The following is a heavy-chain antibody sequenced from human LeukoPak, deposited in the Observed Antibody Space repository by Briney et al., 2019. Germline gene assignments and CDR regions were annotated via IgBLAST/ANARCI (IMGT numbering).Heavy chain of an antibody. CDR2: ISYDGSNK. CDR1: GFTFSSYA. Sequence: GGSLRLSCAASGFTFSSYAMHWVRQAPGKGLEWVAVISYDGSNKYYADSVKGRFTISRDNSKNTLYLQMNSLRAEDTAVYYCARDSRADRGYSSSWYGPFDYWGQGTLVTVSS. D-gene: IGHD6-13*01. J-gene: IGHJ4*02. V-gene: IGHV3-30*04. CDR3: ARDSRADRGYSSSWYGPFDY.